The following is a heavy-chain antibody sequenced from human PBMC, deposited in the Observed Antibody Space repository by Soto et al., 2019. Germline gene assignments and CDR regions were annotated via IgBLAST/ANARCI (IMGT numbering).Heavy chain of an antibody. Sequence: SETLSLTCTVSGGSTSSYYWSWIRQPPGKGLEWIGYIYYSGSTNYNPSLKSRVTISVDTSKNQFSLKLSSVTAADTAVYYCARYSRSWLLFDYWGQGTLVTVSS. CDR1: GGSTSSYY. CDR3: ARYSRSWLLFDY. D-gene: IGHD6-13*01. V-gene: IGHV4-59*01. CDR2: IYYSGST. J-gene: IGHJ4*02.